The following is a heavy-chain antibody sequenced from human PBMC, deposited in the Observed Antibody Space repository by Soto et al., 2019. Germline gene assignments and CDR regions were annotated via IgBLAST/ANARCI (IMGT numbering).Heavy chain of an antibody. D-gene: IGHD1-1*01. V-gene: IGHV1-45*02. CDR1: GYTFTFRY. J-gene: IGHJ3*02. CDR2: ITPFKSDT. Sequence: SVKVSCKASGYTFTFRYLHWVRQAPGQALEWMGWITPFKSDTNYAQKFQDRVTITRDRSVSTAYMELSNLRSDDTAMYYCARSPFAGSDAFDIWGQGTMVTVS. CDR3: ARSPFAGSDAFDI.